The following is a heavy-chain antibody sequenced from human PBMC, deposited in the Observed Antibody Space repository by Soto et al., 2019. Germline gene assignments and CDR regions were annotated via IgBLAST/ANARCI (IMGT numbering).Heavy chain of an antibody. D-gene: IGHD3-3*01. J-gene: IGHJ3*02. CDR2: IYYSGST. CDR1: GGSVSSGSYY. CDR3: ARGRIFGVVIGAFDI. V-gene: IGHV4-61*01. Sequence: QVQLQESGPGLVKPSETLSLTCTVSGGSVSSGSYYWSWIRQPPGKGLGWIGYIYYSGSTNYNPSLKSRVTISVDTSSNQFSLKLSSVTSADTAVYYCARGRIFGVVIGAFDIWGQGTMVTVSS.